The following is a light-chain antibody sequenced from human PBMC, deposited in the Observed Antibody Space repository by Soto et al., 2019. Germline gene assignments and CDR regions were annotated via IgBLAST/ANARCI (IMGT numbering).Light chain of an antibody. CDR3: ISYTSSSTSYV. CDR2: EVS. Sequence: SVLTQPASVSGSPGQSITISCTGTSSDVGGYNYVAWYQQHPGKVPRLMIYEVSNRPSGVSNRFSGSKSGSTASLTISGLQAEDEADYYCISYTSSSTSYVFGTGTKVTV. V-gene: IGLV2-14*01. J-gene: IGLJ1*01. CDR1: SSDVGGYNY.